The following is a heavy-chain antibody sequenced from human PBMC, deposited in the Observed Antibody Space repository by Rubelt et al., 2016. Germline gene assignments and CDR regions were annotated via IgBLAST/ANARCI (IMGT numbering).Heavy chain of an antibody. Sequence: QVQLVQSGAEVKKPGASVKVSCKASGYTFTSYAMHWVRQAPGQRLEWMGWINAGNGNTKYSQKFQGRVTITRDTSASTAYMELSSLRSEDTAWYYCARGLGLGYSSSWFNWFDPWGQGTLVTVSS. CDR2: INAGNGNT. CDR1: GYTFTSYA. CDR3: ARGLGLGYSSSWFNWFDP. D-gene: IGHD6-13*01. V-gene: IGHV1-3*01. J-gene: IGHJ5*02.